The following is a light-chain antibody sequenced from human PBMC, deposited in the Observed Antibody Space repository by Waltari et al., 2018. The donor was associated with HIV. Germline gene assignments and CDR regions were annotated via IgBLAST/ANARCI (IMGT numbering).Light chain of an antibody. Sequence: QSALTQPASVSGSPGQSITISCTGTSSDVGSYNLVSWYQQHPGKAPKLMIYEVSKRPSGVSNRFSCSKSGNTASLTISGLQAEDEADYYCCSYAGSSTLNWVFGGGTKLTVL. CDR3: CSYAGSSTLNWV. CDR2: EVS. J-gene: IGLJ3*02. CDR1: SSDVGSYNL. V-gene: IGLV2-23*02.